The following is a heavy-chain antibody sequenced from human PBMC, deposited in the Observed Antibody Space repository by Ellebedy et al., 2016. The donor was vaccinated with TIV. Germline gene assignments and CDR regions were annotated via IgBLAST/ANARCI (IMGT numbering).Heavy chain of an antibody. D-gene: IGHD6-13*01. CDR1: GFIISNYG. V-gene: IGHV3-23*01. J-gene: IGHJ4*02. Sequence: GESLKISCAASGFIISNYGMSWVRQAPGNGLQWVSGISHSGDSTYYADSVKGRFTISRDNSKDTLYLQMNSLRAEDTAVYYCTKDHAVYTSLVSQSDYWGQGTLVTVS. CDR3: TKDHAVYTSLVSQSDY. CDR2: ISHSGDST.